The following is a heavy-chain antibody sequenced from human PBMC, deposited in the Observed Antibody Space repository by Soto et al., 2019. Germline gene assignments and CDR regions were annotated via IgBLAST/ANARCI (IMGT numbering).Heavy chain of an antibody. CDR1: GGSIGGHY. V-gene: IGHV4-59*11. Sequence: PSETLSLTCTVSGGSIGGHYWIWIRQSPGKRLEWIGYIFYTGSTNYNPSLDSRVTLSVDTSKNQFSLRLSSVTAADTDVYYCARVGSSGWSPDYWGQGTLVTVSS. D-gene: IGHD6-19*01. CDR2: IFYTGST. CDR3: ARVGSSGWSPDY. J-gene: IGHJ4*02.